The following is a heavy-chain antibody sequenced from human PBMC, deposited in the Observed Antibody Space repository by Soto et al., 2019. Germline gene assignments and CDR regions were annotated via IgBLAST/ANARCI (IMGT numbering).Heavy chain of an antibody. Sequence: ASVKVSCKASGYTFTSYDINWVRQATGQGLEWMGWMNPNSGNTGYAQKFQGRVTMNRNTSISTAYIELSSLRSEVTAVYCCARGPSGRYYGAGSDYNEHAFDIWVQGTMVTGSS. CDR1: GYTFTSYD. CDR2: MNPNSGNT. D-gene: IGHD3-10*01. V-gene: IGHV1-8*02. CDR3: ARGPSGRYYGAGSDYNEHAFDI. J-gene: IGHJ3*02.